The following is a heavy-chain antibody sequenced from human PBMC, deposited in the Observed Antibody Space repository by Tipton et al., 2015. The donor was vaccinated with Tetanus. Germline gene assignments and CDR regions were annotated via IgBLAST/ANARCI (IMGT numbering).Heavy chain of an antibody. CDR2: ICSSGSN. V-gene: IGHV4-31*03. Sequence: TLSLTCTVSGGSISGGRYYWSWIRQRPGKGLEWIGDICSSGSNYSDPSLKGRVTISGDTSQNQLSLRLNSVTAADTAVYYWARERVRGAREWICCDYWGLGAQVSVSS. D-gene: IGHD3-3*01. CDR1: GGSISGGRYY. CDR3: ARERVRGAREWICCDY. J-gene: IGHJ4*02.